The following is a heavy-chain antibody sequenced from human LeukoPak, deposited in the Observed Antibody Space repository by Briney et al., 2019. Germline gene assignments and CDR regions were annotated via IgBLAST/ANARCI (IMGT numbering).Heavy chain of an antibody. Sequence: APVKVSCRASGYTFTSYDINWVRQATGQGLEWMGWMNPNSGNTGYAQKFQGRVTMTRNTSISTAYMELSSLRSEDTAVYYCARGNHGYGDYEVDYWGQGTLVTVSS. V-gene: IGHV1-8*01. J-gene: IGHJ4*02. CDR2: MNPNSGNT. D-gene: IGHD4-17*01. CDR1: GYTFTSYD. CDR3: ARGNHGYGDYEVDY.